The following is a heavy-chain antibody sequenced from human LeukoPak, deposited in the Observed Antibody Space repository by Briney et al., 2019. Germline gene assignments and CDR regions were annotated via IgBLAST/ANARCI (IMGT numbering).Heavy chain of an antibody. D-gene: IGHD3-22*01. J-gene: IGHJ3*02. V-gene: IGHV4-39*07. Sequence: PSETLSLTCTVSGGSISSGGYYWSWIRQPPGKGLEWIGEIYHSGSTNYNPSLKSRVTISVDKSKNQFSLKLSSVTAADTAVYYCARTYYYDSPYAFDIWGQGTMVTVSS. CDR2: IYHSGST. CDR3: ARTYYYDSPYAFDI. CDR1: GGSISSGGYY.